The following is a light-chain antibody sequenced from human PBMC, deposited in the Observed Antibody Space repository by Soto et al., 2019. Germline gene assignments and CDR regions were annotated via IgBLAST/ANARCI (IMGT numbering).Light chain of an antibody. J-gene: IGKJ4*01. V-gene: IGKV3D-20*02. CDR2: GAS. CDR1: QSFSSSY. Sequence: EMVLTQSPGTLSLSPGERATLSCRASQSFSSSYLAWYQQKPGQAPRLLIYGASSRATGIPGRFSGSGSGTDFTLTISSLEPEDFAVYYCQQRNDWPLTFGGGTKVDIK. CDR3: QQRNDWPLT.